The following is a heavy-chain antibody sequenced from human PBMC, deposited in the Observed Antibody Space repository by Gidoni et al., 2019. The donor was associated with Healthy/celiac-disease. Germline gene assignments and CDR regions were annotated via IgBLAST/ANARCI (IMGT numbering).Heavy chain of an antibody. V-gene: IGHV1-69*06. D-gene: IGHD6-6*01. J-gene: IGHJ5*02. Sequence: QVQLVQSGAEVKKPGSSVTVACTASGGTFSSYALSWVRQAPGQGLEWMGGIIPIFGTANYAQKFQGRVTITADKSTSTAYMELSSLRSEDTAVYYCARDFEYSSSVWFDPWGQGTLVTVSS. CDR3: ARDFEYSSSVWFDP. CDR2: IIPIFGTA. CDR1: GGTFSSYA.